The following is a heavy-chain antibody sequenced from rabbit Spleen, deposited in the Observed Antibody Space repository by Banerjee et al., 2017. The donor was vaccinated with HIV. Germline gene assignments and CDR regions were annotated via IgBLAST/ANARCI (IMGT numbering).Heavy chain of an antibody. V-gene: IGHV1S40*01. Sequence: QSLEESGGGLVKPEGTLKLSCTASGFSFSNKAVMCWVRQAPGKGLEWIACINVVTGKAVYASWAKGRFTFSKTSSTTVTLQVTSLTAADTATYFCARHAGYAGYGYVYLNLWGPGTLVTVS. CDR3: ARHAGYAGYGYVYLNL. CDR1: GFSFSNKAV. D-gene: IGHD6-1*01. J-gene: IGHJ4*01. CDR2: INVVTGKA.